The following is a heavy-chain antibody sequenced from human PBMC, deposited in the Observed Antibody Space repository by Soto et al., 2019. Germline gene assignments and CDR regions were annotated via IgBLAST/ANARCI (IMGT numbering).Heavy chain of an antibody. D-gene: IGHD6-19*01. Sequence: GGSLRLSCAASGFTVSSNYMSWVRQAPGKGLEWVSVISGSGGSTYYADSVKGRFTISRDSSKNTLYLQMNSLRAEDTAVYYCARRSSGWYFDYWGQGTLVTVSS. CDR1: GFTVSSNY. CDR3: ARRSSGWYFDY. CDR2: ISGSGGST. V-gene: IGHV3-23*01. J-gene: IGHJ4*02.